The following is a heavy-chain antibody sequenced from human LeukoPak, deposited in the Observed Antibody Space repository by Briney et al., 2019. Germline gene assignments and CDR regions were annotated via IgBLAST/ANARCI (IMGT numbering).Heavy chain of an antibody. V-gene: IGHV1-3*01. CDR1: GYTFTSYG. D-gene: IGHD3-22*01. Sequence: ASVKVSCKTSGYTFTSYGMHWVRQAPGQRLEWMGWINAGNGNTKYSQKFQGRVTITRDTSASTAYMELSSLRSEDTAVYYCARAHITMIVEGQFDYWGQGTLVTVSS. J-gene: IGHJ4*02. CDR2: INAGNGNT. CDR3: ARAHITMIVEGQFDY.